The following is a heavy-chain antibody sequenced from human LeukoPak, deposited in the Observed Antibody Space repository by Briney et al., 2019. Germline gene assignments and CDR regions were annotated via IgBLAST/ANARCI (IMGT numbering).Heavy chain of an antibody. CDR1: GYTFRSHG. J-gene: IGHJ4*02. D-gene: IGHD5-18*01. CDR3: ARDVDSSMVLFDY. V-gene: IGHV1-18*01. CDR2: ISGYNGNT. Sequence: GAPVKVSCKASGYTFRSHGTSWVRQAPGQGLEWMGWISGYNGNTKYAQKVQDRVTMTTDTSTSTAYMELRSLRPDDTAVYYCARDVDSSMVLFDYWGQGTLVTVSS.